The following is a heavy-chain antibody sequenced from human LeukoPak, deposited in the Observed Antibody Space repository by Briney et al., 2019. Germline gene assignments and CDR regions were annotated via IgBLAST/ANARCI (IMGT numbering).Heavy chain of an antibody. CDR2: ISYDGSNK. CDR3: ARARGLSSGWYPDY. V-gene: IGHV3-30-3*01. D-gene: IGHD6-19*01. Sequence: GGSLRLSCAASGFTFSSYAMHWVRQAPGKGLEWVAVISYDGSNKYYADSVKGRFTISIDNSKNTLYLQMNSLRAEDTAVYYCARARGLSSGWYPDYWGQGTLVTASS. J-gene: IGHJ4*02. CDR1: GFTFSSYA.